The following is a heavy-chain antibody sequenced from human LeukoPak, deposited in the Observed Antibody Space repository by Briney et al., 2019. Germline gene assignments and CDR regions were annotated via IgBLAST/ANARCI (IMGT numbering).Heavy chain of an antibody. CDR3: ARIKAGIDSSGYSYYYYYGMDV. D-gene: IGHD3-22*01. CDR2: IDWDDDK. CDR1: GFSLSTSGMC. J-gene: IGHJ6*02. V-gene: IGHV2-70*11. Sequence: SGPTLVNPTQTLTLTCTFSGFSLSTSGMCVSWIRQPPGKALEWLARIDWDDDKYYSTSLKTRLTISKDTSKNQVVLTMTNMDPVDTATYYCARIKAGIDSSGYSYYYYYGMDVWGQGTTVTVSS.